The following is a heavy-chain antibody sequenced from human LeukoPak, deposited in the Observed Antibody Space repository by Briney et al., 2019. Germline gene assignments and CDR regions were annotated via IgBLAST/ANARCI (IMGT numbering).Heavy chain of an antibody. CDR3: ARHRLHRIYYDTIGYYHDACDI. CDR1: GYTFTGYY. CDR2: ISAYNGNT. V-gene: IGHV1-18*04. D-gene: IGHD3-22*01. J-gene: IGHJ3*02. Sequence: ASVKVSCKASGYTFTGYYMHWVRQAPGQGLEWMGWISAYNGNTNYAQKLQGRVTMTTDTSTSTAYMELRSLRSDDTAVYFCARHRLHRIYYDTIGYYHDACDIWGQGTMVTVSS.